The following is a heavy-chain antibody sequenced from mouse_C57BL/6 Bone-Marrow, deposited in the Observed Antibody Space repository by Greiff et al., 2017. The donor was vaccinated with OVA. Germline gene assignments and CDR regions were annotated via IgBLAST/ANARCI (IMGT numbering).Heavy chain of an antibody. CDR1: GFTFSSYG. J-gene: IGHJ4*01. CDR3: ARQLRLTYYAMDY. Sequence: EVHLVESGGDLVKPGGSLKLSCAASGFTFSSYGLSWVRQTPDKRLEWVATISSGGSYTYYPDSVKGRFTISRDNAKNTLYLQMSSLKSEDTDMYYCARQLRLTYYAMDYWGQGTSVTVSS. CDR2: ISSGGSYT. V-gene: IGHV5-6*01. D-gene: IGHD3-2*02.